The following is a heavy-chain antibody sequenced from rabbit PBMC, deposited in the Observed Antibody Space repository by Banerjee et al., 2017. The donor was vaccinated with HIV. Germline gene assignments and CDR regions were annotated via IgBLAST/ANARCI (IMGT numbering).Heavy chain of an antibody. J-gene: IGHJ4*01. CDR2: INTSTGNT. V-gene: IGHV1S45*01. CDR1: GFSFSNKYV. CDR3: ARDYVGDSYSAFDL. D-gene: IGHD8-1*01. Sequence: QEQLEESGGDLVKPEGSLTLTCTASGFSFSNKYVMCWVRQAPGKGLEWIACINTSTGNTVYASWVKGRFTISKTSSTTVTLQVTSLTAADTATYFCARDYVGDSYSAFDLWGQGTLVTVS.